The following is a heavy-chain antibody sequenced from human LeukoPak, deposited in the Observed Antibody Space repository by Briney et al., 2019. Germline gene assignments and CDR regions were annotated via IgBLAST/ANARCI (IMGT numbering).Heavy chain of an antibody. J-gene: IGHJ5*02. CDR3: ARTVLLWFGELLGGWFDL. CDR1: GGSISSGGYY. Sequence: TLSLTCTVSGGSISSGGYYWSWIRQHPGKGLEWIGYIYYSGSTYYNPSLKSRVTISVDTSKNQFSLKLSSVTAADTAVYYCARTVLLWFGELLGGWFDLWGQDPGHTVSS. CDR2: IYYSGST. V-gene: IGHV4-31*03. D-gene: IGHD3-10*01.